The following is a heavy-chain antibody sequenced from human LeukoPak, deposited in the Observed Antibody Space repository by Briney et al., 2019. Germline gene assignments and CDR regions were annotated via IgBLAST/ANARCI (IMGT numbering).Heavy chain of an antibody. CDR2: IIPIFGTA. V-gene: IGHV1-69*06. D-gene: IGHD3-10*01. Sequence: GASVKVSCKASGGTFSSYAISWVRQAPGQGLEWMGGIIPIFGTANYAQKFQGRVTITADKSTSTAYMELSSLRSEDTAVYYCARGGSGSSLTHYYYYYMDVWGKGTTVTVSS. J-gene: IGHJ6*03. CDR3: ARGGSGSSLTHYYYYYMDV. CDR1: GGTFSSYA.